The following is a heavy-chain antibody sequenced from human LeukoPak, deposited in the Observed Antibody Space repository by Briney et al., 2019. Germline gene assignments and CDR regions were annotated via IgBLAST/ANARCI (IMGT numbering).Heavy chain of an antibody. D-gene: IGHD2-2*01. CDR1: GGSISSGGYY. CDR3: ARAALGYCSSTSCPYFDY. J-gene: IGHJ4*02. Sequence: SETLSLTCTVSGGSISSGGYYWSWLRQHPGKGLEWIGYIYYSGSTYYNPSLKSRVTISVDTSKNQFSLKLSSVTAADTAVYYCARAALGYCSSTSCPYFDYWGQGTLVTVSS. CDR2: IYYSGST. V-gene: IGHV4-31*03.